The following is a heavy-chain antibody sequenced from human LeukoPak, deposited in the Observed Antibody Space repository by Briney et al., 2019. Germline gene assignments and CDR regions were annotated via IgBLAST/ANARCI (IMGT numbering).Heavy chain of an antibody. CDR2: LYHSGST. Sequence: SETLSLTCTVSGYSIRSGCYWGWIRQPPGKGQEWFGSLYHSGSTYYNPSLKSRVTMSVDTSKNQFSLKLTSVTAADTAVYYCARSSRAQAPFDYWGQGTLVTVSS. CDR1: GYSIRSGCY. CDR3: ARSSRAQAPFDY. V-gene: IGHV4-38-2*02. J-gene: IGHJ4*02.